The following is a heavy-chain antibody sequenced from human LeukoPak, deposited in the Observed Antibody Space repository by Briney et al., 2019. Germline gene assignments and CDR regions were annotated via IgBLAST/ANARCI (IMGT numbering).Heavy chain of an antibody. CDR1: GYTFTDYY. V-gene: IGHV1-69-2*01. J-gene: IGHJ3*02. D-gene: IGHD3-16*01. CDR3: ATDSNPRSGGDAFDI. CDR2: VDPEDGET. Sequence: ASVKVSCKVSGYTFTDYYMHWVQQAPGKGLEWMGLVDPEDGETIYAEKFQGRVTITADTSTDTAYMELSSLRSEDTAAYYCATDSNPRSGGDAFDIWGQGTMVTVSS.